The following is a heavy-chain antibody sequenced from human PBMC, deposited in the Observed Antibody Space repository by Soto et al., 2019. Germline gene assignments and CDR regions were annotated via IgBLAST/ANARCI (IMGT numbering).Heavy chain of an antibody. V-gene: IGHV3-23*01. CDR3: AKDPDRYDYVWGTYRYIDH. J-gene: IGHJ4*02. D-gene: IGHD3-16*02. CDR2: ISTSGGRP. Sequence: LRLSCTASGITFINYAMSWVRQAPRKGLEWVSSISTSGGRPYYADSVKGRFTISRDNSKNTLYLQMNSLRVEDTAVYYCAKDPDRYDYVWGTYRYIDHWGQGTLVTVSS. CDR1: GITFINYA.